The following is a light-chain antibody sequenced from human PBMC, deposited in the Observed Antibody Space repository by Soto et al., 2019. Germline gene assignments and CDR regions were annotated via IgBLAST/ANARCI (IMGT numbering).Light chain of an antibody. Sequence: EIVLTQSPGTLSLSPGERATLSCRASQSVSSNFLAWYQQKPGQAPRLLIYGASSRATGIPDRFSGSGSGSYFTLTINRLTPQDFSVYFGQQYATSPPWTFGQGTKVEIK. CDR1: QSVSSNF. CDR3: QQYATSPPWT. V-gene: IGKV3-20*01. CDR2: GAS. J-gene: IGKJ1*01.